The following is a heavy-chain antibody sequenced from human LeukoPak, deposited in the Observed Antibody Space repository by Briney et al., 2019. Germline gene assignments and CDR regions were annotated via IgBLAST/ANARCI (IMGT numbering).Heavy chain of an antibody. D-gene: IGHD6-19*01. Sequence: GGSLRLSCAASGFTFDDYAMHWVRQAPGKGLEWVSGISWNSGSIGYADSVKGRFTISRDNAKNSLYLQMNSLRAEDTALFYCAKGSGWSFFDLWGQGTLVTVSS. V-gene: IGHV3-9*01. CDR3: AKGSGWSFFDL. J-gene: IGHJ4*02. CDR2: ISWNSGSI. CDR1: GFTFDDYA.